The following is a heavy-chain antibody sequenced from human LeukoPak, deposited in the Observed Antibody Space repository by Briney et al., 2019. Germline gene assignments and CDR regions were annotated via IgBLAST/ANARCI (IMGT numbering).Heavy chain of an antibody. V-gene: IGHV5-51*01. D-gene: IGHD2-15*01. CDR1: GYSFTSYW. CDR3: ARLSQDCSGGSCYSGDY. CDR2: IYPGDSDT. Sequence: GESLKISCKGSGYSFTSYWIGWVRQMPGKGLEWMGIIYPGDSDTRYSPSFQGQVTISADKSISTAYLQWSSLKASDTAMYYCARLSQDCSGGSCYSGDYWGQGTLVTVSS. J-gene: IGHJ4*02.